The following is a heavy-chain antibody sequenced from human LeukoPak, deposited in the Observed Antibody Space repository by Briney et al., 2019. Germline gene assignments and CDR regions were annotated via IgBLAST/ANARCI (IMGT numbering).Heavy chain of an antibody. CDR2: IYYSVST. D-gene: IGHD4-17*01. CDR3: ASFTATVTTHWFDP. CDR1: GGSISSGGYY. J-gene: IGHJ5*02. V-gene: IGHV4-31*03. Sequence: SQTLSLTCTFSGGSISSGGYYWSWFRQHPGKGLEWIGYIYYSVSTYYNPSLKSRVTISVDTSKNQFSLKLSSVTAADTAVYYCASFTATVTTHWFDPWGQGTLVTVSS.